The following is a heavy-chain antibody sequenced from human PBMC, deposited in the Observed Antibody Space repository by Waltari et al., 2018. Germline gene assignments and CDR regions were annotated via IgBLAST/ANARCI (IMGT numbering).Heavy chain of an antibody. J-gene: IGHJ6*02. V-gene: IGHV4-34*01. CDR2: INHSGST. D-gene: IGHD2-21*02. CDR1: GGSFSGYY. Sequence: QVQLQQWGAGLLKPSETLSLTCAVYGGSFSGYYWSWIRQPPGKGLEWIGEINHSGSTNYNPSLKSRVTIAVDTSKNQFSLKLSSVTAADTAVYYWARGRRLVTNYYYGMDVWGQGTTVTVSS. CDR3: ARGRRLVTNYYYGMDV.